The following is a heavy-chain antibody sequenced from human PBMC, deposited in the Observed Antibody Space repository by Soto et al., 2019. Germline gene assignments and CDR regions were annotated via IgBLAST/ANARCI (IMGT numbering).Heavy chain of an antibody. V-gene: IGHV3-23*01. CDR2: ISGSGGST. CDR1: GFTFSSYA. D-gene: IGHD6-19*01. J-gene: IGHJ6*02. Sequence: GGSLRLSCAASGFTFSSYAMSWVRQAPGKGLEWVSAISGSGGSTYYADSVKGRFTISRDNSKNTLYLQMNSLRAEDTAVYYCAKSGSGLYYYYYGMDVWGQGTTVTVSS. CDR3: AKSGSGLYYYYYGMDV.